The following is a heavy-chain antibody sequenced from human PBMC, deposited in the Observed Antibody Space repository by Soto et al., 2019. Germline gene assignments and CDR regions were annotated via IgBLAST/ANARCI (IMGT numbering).Heavy chain of an antibody. D-gene: IGHD5-12*01. V-gene: IGHV1-18*01. J-gene: IGHJ6*02. CDR1: GYTFTSYG. Sequence: ASVKVSCKASGYTFTSYGISWVRQAPGQGLEWMGWISPNNGKANYAQKFQGRVTITADESTSTAYMELSSLRSEDTAVYYCATISIEMATIGLYYYYGMDVWGQGTTVTVSS. CDR3: ATISIEMATIGLYYYYGMDV. CDR2: ISPNNGKA.